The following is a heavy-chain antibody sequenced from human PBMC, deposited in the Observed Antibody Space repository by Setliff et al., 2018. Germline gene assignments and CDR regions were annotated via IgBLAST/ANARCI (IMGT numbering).Heavy chain of an antibody. V-gene: IGHV4-4*02. Sequence: PSETLSLTCAVSGVSVNSLTWWSWVRQSPGKGLEWIGHIYHDGNTKSYPSVHFNQSLKSRVTMSVDKSKNHFSLELTSVTAADTAVYYCAREVYCSGGRCYGQMPAALGHWGQGTLVTVSS. CDR1: GVSVNSLTW. J-gene: IGHJ4*02. CDR2: IYHDGNT. D-gene: IGHD2-15*01. CDR3: AREVYCSGGRCYGQMPAALGH.